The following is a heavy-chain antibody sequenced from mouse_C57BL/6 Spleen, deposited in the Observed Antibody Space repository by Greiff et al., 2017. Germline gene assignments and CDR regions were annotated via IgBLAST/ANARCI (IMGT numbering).Heavy chain of an antibody. D-gene: IGHD2-4*01. Sequence: VQLQQSGPVLVKPGASVKMSCKASGYTFTDYYMNWVKQSHGKSLEWIGVINPYNGGTSYNQKFKGKATLTVDKSSSTAYMELNSLTSEDSAVYYCARGITGVDYWGQGTTLTVSS. CDR1: GYTFTDYY. J-gene: IGHJ2*01. CDR2: INPYNGGT. CDR3: ARGITGVDY. V-gene: IGHV1-19*01.